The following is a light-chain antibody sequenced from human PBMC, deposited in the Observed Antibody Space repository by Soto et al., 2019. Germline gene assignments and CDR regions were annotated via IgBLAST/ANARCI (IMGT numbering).Light chain of an antibody. Sequence: DIQMTQSPSTLSASVGDRVTITCRASQSINTWLAWYQQRPGRAPKLLIYDASSLQSGVPSRFSGSGSATEFTLTISSLPPDDSAIYYCQQYNTYWTFGQGTKVEIK. J-gene: IGKJ1*01. V-gene: IGKV1-5*01. CDR1: QSINTW. CDR2: DAS. CDR3: QQYNTYWT.